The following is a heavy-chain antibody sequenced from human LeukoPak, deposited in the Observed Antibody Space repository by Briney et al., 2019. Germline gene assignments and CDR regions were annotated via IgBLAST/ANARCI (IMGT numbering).Heavy chain of an antibody. V-gene: IGHV3-23*01. CDR3: AKISTVTENFHH. CDR1: GFAFGNYA. Sequence: GGSLRLSCAASGFAFGNYAMGWVRQAPGKGLEWVSSIDSSGSYTPSADSVKGRFTISRDNSENTVCLQMNSLRAEDTAVYSCAKISTVTENFHHWGQGTLVTVSS. CDR2: IDSSGSYT. J-gene: IGHJ4*02. D-gene: IGHD4-17*01.